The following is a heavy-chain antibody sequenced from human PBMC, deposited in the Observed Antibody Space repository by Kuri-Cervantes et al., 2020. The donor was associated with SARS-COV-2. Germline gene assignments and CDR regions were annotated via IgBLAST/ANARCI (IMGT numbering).Heavy chain of an antibody. D-gene: IGHD3-3*01. CDR2: IYYSGST. CDR3: ASLNGVVIAIFGMDV. V-gene: IGHV4-39*01. CDR1: GGSISSSSYY. Sequence: SETLSLTCTVSGGSISSSSYYWGWIRQPPGKGLEWIGSIYYSGSTYYNPSLKSRVTISVDTSKNQFSLKLSSVTAADTAVYYCASLNGVVIAIFGMDVWGQGTTVTVSS. J-gene: IGHJ6*02.